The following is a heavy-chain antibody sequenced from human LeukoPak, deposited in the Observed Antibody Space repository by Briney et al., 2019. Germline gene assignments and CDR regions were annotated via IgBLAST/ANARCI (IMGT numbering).Heavy chain of an antibody. J-gene: IGHJ4*02. Sequence: GGSLRLSCAASGFTFSNYYMTWARQAPGKGLEWVANIKQDGNERYYVDSVKGRFTISRDNAKNSLYLQMNSLRAEDTAVYYCAKDLQSYSSGWYSDYWGQGTLVTVSS. CDR1: GFTFSNYY. D-gene: IGHD6-19*01. CDR2: IKQDGNER. CDR3: AKDLQSYSSGWYSDY. V-gene: IGHV3-7*03.